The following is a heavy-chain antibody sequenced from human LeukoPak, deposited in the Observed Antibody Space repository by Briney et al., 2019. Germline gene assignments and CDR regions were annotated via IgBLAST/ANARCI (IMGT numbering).Heavy chain of an antibody. D-gene: IGHD3-10*01. J-gene: IGHJ4*02. CDR2: INPNSGGT. CDR3: ARDRPLDADDYYGFYYFDY. V-gene: IGHV1-2*02. Sequence: GGSLRLSCAASGFTFTGYYMHWVRQAPGQGPEWMGWINPNSGGTNHAQKFQGRVTMTRDTSISTAYMELSRLRSDDTAVYYCARDRPLDADDYYGFYYFDYWGQGTLVTVSS. CDR1: GFTFTGYY.